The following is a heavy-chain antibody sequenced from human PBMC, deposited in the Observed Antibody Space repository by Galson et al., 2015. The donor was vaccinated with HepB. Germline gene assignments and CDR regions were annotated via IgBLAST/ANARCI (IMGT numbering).Heavy chain of an antibody. V-gene: IGHV6-1*01. CDR2: TYYRSRWFN. D-gene: IGHD5-18*01. J-gene: IGHJ4*02. CDR1: GDSVSSDSAA. Sequence: CAISGDSVSSDSAAWNWIRQSPSRGLEWLGMTYYRSRWFNDYALSVKSRITINADTSKNQISLYLTSMTPEDTAVYYCSRGVLTWTGYTYGSFSDSWGQGTLVTVSS. CDR3: SRGVLTWTGYTYGSFSDS.